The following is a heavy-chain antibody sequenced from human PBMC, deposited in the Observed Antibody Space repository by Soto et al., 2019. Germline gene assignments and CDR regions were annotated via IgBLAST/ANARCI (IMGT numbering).Heavy chain of an antibody. V-gene: IGHV3-7*01. CDR3: VRDHAVAASDH. CDR2: IKPDGSEK. Sequence: QPGGSLRLSCAASGSTLSSYWMSWVRQAPGKGLEWVANIKPDGSEKYYIDSVKGRFFISRDNAKNSLSLQMNSLRAEDTAVYFCVRDHAVAASDHWGQGTLVTVSS. D-gene: IGHD6-13*01. CDR1: GSTLSSYW. J-gene: IGHJ4*02.